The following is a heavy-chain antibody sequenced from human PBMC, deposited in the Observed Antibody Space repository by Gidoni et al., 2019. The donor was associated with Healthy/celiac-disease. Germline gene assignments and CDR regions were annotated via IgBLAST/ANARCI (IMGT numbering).Heavy chain of an antibody. CDR1: GYTINRWG. J-gene: IGHJ5*02. CDR2: ISAYNGNT. CDR3: ARDGDIVATSSMGYNWFDP. D-gene: IGHD5-12*01. Sequence: VQLVQSCADVNKPGASVKVSCQASGYTINRWGTSWVRQAPGQGIEWMGCISAYNGNTNYAQKLQGRVTMTTDTSTSTAYMELRSLRSDDTALYYCARDGDIVATSSMGYNWFDPWGQGTLVTVSS. V-gene: IGHV1-18*01.